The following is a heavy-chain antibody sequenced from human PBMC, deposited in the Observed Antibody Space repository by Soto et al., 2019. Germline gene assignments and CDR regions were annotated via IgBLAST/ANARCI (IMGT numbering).Heavy chain of an antibody. CDR1: GFSFSNYW. CDR3: AREDTVTTSFDN. J-gene: IGHJ4*02. V-gene: IGHV3-7*05. Sequence: EVQLVESGGGLVQPGGSLRLFCAASGFSFSNYWMSWVRQAPGKGLEWVANIKEDGSEKYYVDSVKGRFTISRDNAKKSLYLQMNGLRVEDTAVYYCAREDTVTTSFDNGGQGTLVTVSS. D-gene: IGHD4-17*01. CDR2: IKEDGSEK.